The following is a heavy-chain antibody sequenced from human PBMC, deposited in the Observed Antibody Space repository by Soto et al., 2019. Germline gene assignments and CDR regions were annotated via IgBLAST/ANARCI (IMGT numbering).Heavy chain of an antibody. V-gene: IGHV1-3*01. CDR3: ARDRLDHDILTGYYSDNAFDI. J-gene: IGHJ3*02. CDR2: INAGNGNT. Sequence: ASVKVSCKASGYTFTSYAMHWVRQAPGQRLEWMGWINAGNGNTKYSQKFQGRVTITRDTSASTAYMELSSLRSEDTDVYYCARDRLDHDILTGYYSDNAFDICGHGTMVTVSS. CDR1: GYTFTSYA. D-gene: IGHD3-9*01.